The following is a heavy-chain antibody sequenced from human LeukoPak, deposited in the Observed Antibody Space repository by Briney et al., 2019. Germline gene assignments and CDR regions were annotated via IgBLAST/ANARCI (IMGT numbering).Heavy chain of an antibody. CDR1: GYTFTYYY. J-gene: IGHJ4*02. D-gene: IGHD2-2*01. CDR3: ARVPPSAHQLLSSDY. V-gene: IGHV1-18*04. CDR2: ISANNGET. Sequence: ASVTVSCKASGYTFTYYYMHWVRQAPGQGLEWMAWISANNGETRYAQNFQGRVTMTTDTSTSTAYLELRSLRSDDTAVYYCARVPPSAHQLLSSDYWGQGTQVTVSS.